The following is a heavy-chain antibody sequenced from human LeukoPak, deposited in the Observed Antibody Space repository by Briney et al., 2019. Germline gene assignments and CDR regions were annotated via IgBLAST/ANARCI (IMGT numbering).Heavy chain of an antibody. Sequence: PGGSLRLSCAASGFTFSDYYMSWIRQAPGKGLEWVSYISSSGSTIYYADSVKGRFTISRDNAKNSLYLQMNSLRAEDTAVYYCARDGYGLRYFDWFPYYFDYWGQGTLVTVSS. D-gene: IGHD3-9*01. CDR1: GFTFSDYY. J-gene: IGHJ4*02. CDR2: ISSSGSTI. V-gene: IGHV3-11*01. CDR3: ARDGYGLRYFDWFPYYFDY.